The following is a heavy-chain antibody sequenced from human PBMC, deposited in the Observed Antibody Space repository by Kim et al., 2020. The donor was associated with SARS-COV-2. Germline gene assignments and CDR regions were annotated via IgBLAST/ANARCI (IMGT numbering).Heavy chain of an antibody. J-gene: IGHJ6*02. CDR2: INTNTGNP. CDR1: GYTFTSYA. Sequence: ASVKVSCKASGYTFTSYAMNWVRQAPGQGLEWMGWINTNTGNPTYAQGFTGRFAFSLDTSVSTAYLQVSSLKSEDTAVYYCARAKWAGGRGYYYYGMDVWGQGTTVTVSS. V-gene: IGHV7-4-1*02. CDR3: ARAKWAGGRGYYYYGMDV. D-gene: IGHD2-15*01.